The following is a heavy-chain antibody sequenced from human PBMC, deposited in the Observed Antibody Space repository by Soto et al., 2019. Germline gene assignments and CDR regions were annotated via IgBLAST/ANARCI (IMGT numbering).Heavy chain of an antibody. CDR1: GFTFSNYA. CDR2: ISYDGSNK. J-gene: IGHJ4*02. V-gene: IGHV3-30-3*01. D-gene: IGHD2-21*02. CDR3: ARVPWHQVVTAIRHYYFDY. Sequence: QVQLVESGGGVVQPGRSLRLSCAASGFTFSNYAMHWVRQAPGMGLEWVAFISYDGSNKYYADSVRGRFTISRDNSKNTLYLQMNSLRAEDTALYYCARVPWHQVVTAIRHYYFDYWGQETLVTVSS.